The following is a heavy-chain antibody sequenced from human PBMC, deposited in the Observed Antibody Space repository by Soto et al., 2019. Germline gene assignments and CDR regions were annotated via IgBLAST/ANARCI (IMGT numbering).Heavy chain of an antibody. CDR3: ARDPGIRGDAFDI. D-gene: IGHD3-10*01. CDR2: ISYDGSNK. V-gene: IGHV3-30*04. J-gene: IGHJ3*02. CDR1: GFTFSSYA. Sequence: GGSLRLSCAASGFTFSSYAMHWVRQAPGKGLEWVAVISYDGSNKYYADSVKGRFTISRDNSKNTLYLQMNSLRAEDTAVYYGARDPGIRGDAFDIWGQGTMVTVSS.